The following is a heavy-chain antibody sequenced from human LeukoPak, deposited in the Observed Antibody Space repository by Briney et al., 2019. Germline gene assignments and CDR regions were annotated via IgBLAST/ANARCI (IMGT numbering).Heavy chain of an antibody. CDR2: IIPIFGTA. V-gene: IGHV1-69*13. D-gene: IGHD4-17*01. CDR1: GGTFSSYA. CDR3: ARERTTVTTYQMNWFDP. J-gene: IGHJ5*02. Sequence: SVKVSCKASGGTFSSYAISWVRQAPGQGLEWMGGIIPIFGTANYAQKFQGRVTITADESTGTAYMELSSLRSEDTAVYYCARERTTVTTYQMNWFDPWGQGTLVTVSS.